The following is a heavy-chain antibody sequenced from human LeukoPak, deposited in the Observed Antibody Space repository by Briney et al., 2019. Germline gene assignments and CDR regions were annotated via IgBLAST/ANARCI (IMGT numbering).Heavy chain of an antibody. V-gene: IGHV3-23*01. D-gene: IGHD3-22*01. CDR1: GFTFSTYA. Sequence: SGGSLRLSCAASGFTFSTYAMSWVRQAPGKGLEWVSVISGSGGSTYYADSVKGRFTISRDNSKNALYVQMSSLRAEDTAAYYCTKSSSSSDISGYNDYWGQGTLVTVSS. CDR3: TKSSSSSDISGYNDY. CDR2: ISGSGGST. J-gene: IGHJ4*02.